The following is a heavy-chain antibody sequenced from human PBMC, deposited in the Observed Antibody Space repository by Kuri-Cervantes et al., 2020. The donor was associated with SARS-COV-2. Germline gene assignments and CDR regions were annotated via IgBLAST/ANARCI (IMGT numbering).Heavy chain of an antibody. CDR2: IYTSXXT. Sequence: SETLSLXCTXSGXSISSXSXXWSWIRQPAGKGLEXXGRIYTSXXTNYNPSLXSRVTISVDTSXNQFSLKLSSVTAADTAVYYXXRDLVYDSXXYAFDYWGQGTLVTVSS. J-gene: IGHJ4*02. D-gene: IGHD3-22*01. CDR1: GXSISSXSXX. CDR3: XRDLVYDSXXYAFDY. V-gene: IGHV4-61*02.